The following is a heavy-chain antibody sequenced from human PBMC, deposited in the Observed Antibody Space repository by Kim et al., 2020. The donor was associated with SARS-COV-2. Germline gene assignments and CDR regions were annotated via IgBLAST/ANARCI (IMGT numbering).Heavy chain of an antibody. V-gene: IGHV3-11*05. D-gene: IGHD6-13*01. J-gene: IGHJ4*01. CDR1: GFTFSDYY. CDR3: ARVSLGSSSWYYFDY. Sequence: GGSLRHSCAASGFTFSDYYMSWIRQAPGKGLEWVSYISSSIDYTNYADSLKGRFTISRDNAKNSLYLQMNSLRADDTAVYYCARVSLGSSSWYYFDYWG. CDR2: ISSSIDYT.